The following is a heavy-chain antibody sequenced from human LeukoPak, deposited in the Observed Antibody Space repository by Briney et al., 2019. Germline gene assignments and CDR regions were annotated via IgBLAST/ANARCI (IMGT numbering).Heavy chain of an antibody. V-gene: IGHV3-64D*09. CDR3: VTRYSSGWYDY. J-gene: IGHJ4*02. CDR1: GFTFSTYG. CDR2: ITSNGGST. D-gene: IGHD6-19*01. Sequence: PGGSLRLSCSASGFTFSTYGMYWVRQAPGKGLEYVSAITSNGGSTYYADSVKGRFTISRDNSKNTLYLQMSTLRAEDTAVYYCVTRYSSGWYDYWGQGTLVTVSS.